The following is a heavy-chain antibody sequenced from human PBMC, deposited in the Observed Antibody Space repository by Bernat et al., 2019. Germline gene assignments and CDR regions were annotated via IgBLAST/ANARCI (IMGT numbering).Heavy chain of an antibody. CDR3: ARDFSGYCTNGVCVHAFDI. D-gene: IGHD2-8*01. Sequence: QVQLVQSGAEVKKPGASVKVSCKASGYTFTGYYMHWVRQAPGQGLEWMGWINPNSGGTNYAQNFQGWVTMTRDTSISTAYMELSRLRSDDTAVYYCARDFSGYCTNGVCVHAFDIWGQGTMVTVSS. CDR1: GYTFTGYY. V-gene: IGHV1-2*04. CDR2: INPNSGGT. J-gene: IGHJ3*02.